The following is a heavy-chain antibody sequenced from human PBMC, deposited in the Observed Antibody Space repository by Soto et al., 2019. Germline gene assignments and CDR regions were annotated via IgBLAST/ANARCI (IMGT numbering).Heavy chain of an antibody. CDR1: GFTLSFYW. J-gene: IGHJ4*02. V-gene: IGHV3-7*01. CDR3: ARETSADSH. CDR2: IKQDGSET. Sequence: QLVESGGGLVQPGGYLRLSCAASGFTLSFYWMIWVRQAPGKGLEWVANIKQDGSETYYADSVKGRFTISRDNAKNSLYLQMNSLRGEDTAVYYCARETSADSHWGRGTLVTVSS.